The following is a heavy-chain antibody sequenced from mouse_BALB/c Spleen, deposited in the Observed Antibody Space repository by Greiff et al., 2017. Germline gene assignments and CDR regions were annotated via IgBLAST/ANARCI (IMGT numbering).Heavy chain of an antibody. CDR3: DRHGYYAMDY. CDR2: IDPENGNT. Sequence: VQLQQSGAELVRPGALVKLSCKASGFNIKDYYMHWVKQRPEQGLEWIGWIDPENGNTIYDPKFQGKASITADTSSNTAYLQLRSLTSEDTAVYYCDRHGYYAMDYWGQGTLVTVSA. D-gene: IGHD1-2*01. V-gene: IGHV14-1*02. CDR1: GFNIKDYY. J-gene: IGHJ3*01.